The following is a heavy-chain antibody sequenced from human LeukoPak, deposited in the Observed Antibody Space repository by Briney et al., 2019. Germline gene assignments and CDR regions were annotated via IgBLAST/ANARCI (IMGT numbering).Heavy chain of an antibody. Sequence: GGSLRLSCAASGFTFNNYWMSWVRQAPGKGLEWVANIKQDGSQKSYVDSVKGRFTISRDNAKNSLYLQMNSLRAEDTAVYYCARHVVAVGFDYWGQGTLVTVSS. CDR3: ARHVVAVGFDY. CDR1: GFTFNNYW. V-gene: IGHV3-7*01. J-gene: IGHJ4*02. CDR2: IKQDGSQK. D-gene: IGHD3-22*01.